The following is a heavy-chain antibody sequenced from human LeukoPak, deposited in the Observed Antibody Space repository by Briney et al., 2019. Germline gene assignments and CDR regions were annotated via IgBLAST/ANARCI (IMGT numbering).Heavy chain of an antibody. CDR3: ARAWESIAGYYFDY. J-gene: IGHJ4*02. CDR2: IRPETGEP. CDR1: GFGLSVLS. D-gene: IGHD1-26*01. V-gene: IGHV1-24*01. Sequence: ASAKVSCKISGFGLSVLSIHWMRQAPGKGLEWVGGIRPETGEPIYAQKFQGRITMTRDISTNTVYMELSSLTSEDTAVYYCARAWESIAGYYFDYWGQGTLVTVSS.